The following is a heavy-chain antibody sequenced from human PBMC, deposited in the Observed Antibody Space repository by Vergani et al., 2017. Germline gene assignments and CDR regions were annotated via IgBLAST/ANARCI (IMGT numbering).Heavy chain of an antibody. D-gene: IGHD3-16*02. CDR2: ISYDGSNK. Sequence: QVQLVESGGGVVQPGRSLRLSCAASGFTFSSYGMHWVRQAPGKGLEWVAVISYDGSNKYYADSVKGRFTISRDNSKNTLYLQINSLRAEDTAVYYCAKSDDYIWGSYRLDYYFDYWGQGTLVTVSS. CDR1: GFTFSSYG. V-gene: IGHV3-30*18. CDR3: AKSDDYIWGSYRLDYYFDY. J-gene: IGHJ4*02.